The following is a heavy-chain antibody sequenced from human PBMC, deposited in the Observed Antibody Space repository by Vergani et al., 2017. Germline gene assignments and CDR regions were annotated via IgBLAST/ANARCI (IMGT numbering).Heavy chain of an antibody. CDR1: GFTFNQYG. Sequence: QVQLVESGGGVVQPGRSLRLLCAASGFTFNQYGMHWVRQAPGKGLVWVAVTWYDGNNKQYADPVKGRFTISRDNSKSTMYLQMNSLRDEDTGVYYCARDLRLLYNRFDPWGQGTLVTVSS. D-gene: IGHD1-14*01. V-gene: IGHV3-33*01. CDR2: TWYDGNNK. J-gene: IGHJ5*02. CDR3: ARDLRLLYNRFDP.